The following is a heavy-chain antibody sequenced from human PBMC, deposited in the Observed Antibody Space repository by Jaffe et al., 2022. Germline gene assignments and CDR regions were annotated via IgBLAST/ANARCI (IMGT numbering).Heavy chain of an antibody. D-gene: IGHD6-13*01. CDR2: ITGSGTTT. V-gene: IGHV3-23*01. Sequence: EVQLLESGGGLLQPGGSLRLSCAASGFTFSTYVMIWVRQAPGKGLEWVSAITGSGTTTYSADSVKGRFIISRDNSKNTLYLQMNSLRAEDTAVYYCVTYSSSVDYWGQGTLVTVSS. CDR3: VTYSSSVDY. CDR1: GFTFSTYV. J-gene: IGHJ4*02.